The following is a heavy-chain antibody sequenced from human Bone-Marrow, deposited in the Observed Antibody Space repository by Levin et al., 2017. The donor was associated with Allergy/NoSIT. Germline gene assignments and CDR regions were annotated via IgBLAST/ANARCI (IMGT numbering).Heavy chain of an antibody. Sequence: HPGGSLRLSCAASGFTVSSNYMSWVRQAPGKGLEWVSVIYTGGNTYYADSVKGRFTISRDNSKNTLYLQMNSLRAGDTAVYYCARSASWYFFDYWGQGSLVTVSS. D-gene: IGHD3-16*01. J-gene: IGHJ4*02. V-gene: IGHV3-53*01. CDR2: IYTGGNT. CDR1: GFTVSSNY. CDR3: ARSASWYFFDY.